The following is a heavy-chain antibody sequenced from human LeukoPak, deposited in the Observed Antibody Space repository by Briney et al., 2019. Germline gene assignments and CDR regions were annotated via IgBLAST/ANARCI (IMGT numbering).Heavy chain of an antibody. J-gene: IGHJ4*02. Sequence: GGSLRLSCAASGFTFSSYGMHWVRQAPGKGLEWVAVISYDGSNKYYADSVKGRFTISRDNSKNTLYLQMNSLRAEDTAVYYCAKLSLVSYFDYWGRGTLVTVSS. V-gene: IGHV3-30*18. CDR1: GFTFSSYG. CDR2: ISYDGSNK. D-gene: IGHD3-16*02. CDR3: AKLSLVSYFDY.